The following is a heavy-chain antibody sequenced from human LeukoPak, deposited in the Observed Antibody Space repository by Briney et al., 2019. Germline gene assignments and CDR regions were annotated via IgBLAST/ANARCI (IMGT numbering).Heavy chain of an antibody. CDR2: IYTSGST. D-gene: IGHD1-7*01. CDR1: GGSISSYY. V-gene: IGHV4-4*09. J-gene: IGHJ4*02. CDR3: ARHSTHNNWNYEEDGFDY. Sequence: MSSETLSLTCTVSGGSISSYYWSWIRQPPGKGLEWIGYIYTSGSTNYNPSLKSRVTISVDTSKNQFSLKLSSVTAADTAVYYCARHSTHNNWNYEEDGFDYWGQGTLVTVSS.